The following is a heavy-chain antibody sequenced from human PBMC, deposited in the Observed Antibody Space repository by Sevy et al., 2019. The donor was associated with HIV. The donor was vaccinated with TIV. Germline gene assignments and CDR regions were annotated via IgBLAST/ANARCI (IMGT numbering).Heavy chain of an antibody. Sequence: LSLTCAASGFTFSSYEMNWVRQAPGKGLEWVSYISNSGTTISYSDSVKGRFTIARDNARNSLYLQMNSLRAEDTAVYYCAGDLPPSATTVAHFDCWGQGTLVTVSS. CDR3: AGDLPPSATTVAHFDC. CDR1: GFTFSSYE. CDR2: ISNSGTTI. V-gene: IGHV3-48*03. D-gene: IGHD4-17*01. J-gene: IGHJ4*02.